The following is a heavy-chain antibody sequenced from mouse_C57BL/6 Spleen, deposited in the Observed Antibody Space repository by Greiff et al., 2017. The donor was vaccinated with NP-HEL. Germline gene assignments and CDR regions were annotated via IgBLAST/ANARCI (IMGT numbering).Heavy chain of an antibody. CDR3: TGWIWFAY. CDR1: GFTFSNYW. J-gene: IGHJ3*01. CDR2: IRLKSDNYAT. Sequence: EVKLVESGGGLVQPGGSMKLSCVASGFTFSNYWMNWVRQSPEQGLEWVAQIRLKSDNYATHYAESVKGRFTISRDDSKSSVYLQMNNLRAEDTGIYYCTGWIWFAYWGQGTLVTVSA. V-gene: IGHV6-3*01.